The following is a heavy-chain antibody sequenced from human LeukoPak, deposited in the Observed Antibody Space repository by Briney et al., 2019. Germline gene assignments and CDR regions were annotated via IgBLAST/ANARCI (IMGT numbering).Heavy chain of an antibody. D-gene: IGHD5-12*01. V-gene: IGHV3-33*01. Sequence: GGSLRLSCAASGFTFSSYGMHWVRQAPGKGLEWVAVMWYDGSNKYYADSVKGRSTISRDNSKNTLYLQMNSLRAEDTAVYYCARGGVVATIRAQYYYYGMDVWGQGTTVTVSS. CDR2: MWYDGSNK. CDR3: ARGGVVATIRAQYYYYGMDV. J-gene: IGHJ6*02. CDR1: GFTFSSYG.